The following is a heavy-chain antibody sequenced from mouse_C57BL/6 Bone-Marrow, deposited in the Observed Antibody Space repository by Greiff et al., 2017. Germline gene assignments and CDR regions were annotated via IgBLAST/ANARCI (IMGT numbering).Heavy chain of an antibody. J-gene: IGHJ1*03. D-gene: IGHD1-1*01. CDR2: INPSSGYT. CDR3: ARSPHYYGSSYVWYFDV. V-gene: IGHV1-4*01. CDR1: GYTFTSYT. Sequence: VKLMESGAELARPGASVKMSCKASGYTFTSYTMHWVKQRPGQGLEWIGYINPSSGYTKYNQKFKDKATLTADKSSSTAYMQLSSLTSEDSAVYYCARSPHYYGSSYVWYFDVWGTGTTVTVSS.